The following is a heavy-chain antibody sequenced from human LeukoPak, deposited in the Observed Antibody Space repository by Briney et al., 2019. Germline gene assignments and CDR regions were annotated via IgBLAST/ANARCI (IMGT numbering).Heavy chain of an antibody. D-gene: IGHD4-23*01. CDR2: ISGSGGGT. V-gene: IGHV3-23*01. CDR3: AKFPPTSRNHITYGG. J-gene: IGHJ4*02. Sequence: GGSLRLSCAASGFTFSSYAMSWVRQAPGKGLEWGSAISGSGGGTYYADSVKGRFTISRDNSKNTLYLQMNSLRAEDTAVYYCAKFPPTSRNHITYGGWGQGTLVTVSS. CDR1: GFTFSSYA.